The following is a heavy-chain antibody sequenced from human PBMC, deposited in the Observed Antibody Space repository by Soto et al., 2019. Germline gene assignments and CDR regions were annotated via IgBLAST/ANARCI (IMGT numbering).Heavy chain of an antibody. D-gene: IGHD4-4*01. CDR2: IYYIGST. CDR1: GGSISSYY. CDR3: ARDKSNYVGTRFDP. V-gene: IGHV4-59*01. Sequence: SETLSLTCTVSGGSISSYYWSWIRQPPGKGLEWIGYIYYIGSTNYNPSLKSRVTISVDTSKNQFSLKLSSVTAADTAVYYCARDKSNYVGTRFDPWGQGTLVTVSS. J-gene: IGHJ5*02.